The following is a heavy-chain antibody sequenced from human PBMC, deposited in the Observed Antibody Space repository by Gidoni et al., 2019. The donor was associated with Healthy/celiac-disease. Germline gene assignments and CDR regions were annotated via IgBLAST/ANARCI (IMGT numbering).Heavy chain of an antibody. CDR3: ARVLSGGEWLVPLFGY. V-gene: IGHV3-11*01. J-gene: IGHJ4*02. Sequence: QVQLVESGGGLVKPGVSLRLSCAASGFTFIDYYMSWIPQAPGKGLEWVSYIRSSGSTIYYADSVKGRFTISRDNAKNSLYLQMNSLRAEDTAVYYCARVLSGGEWLVPLFGYWGQGTLVTVSS. CDR2: IRSSGSTI. D-gene: IGHD6-19*01. CDR1: GFTFIDYY.